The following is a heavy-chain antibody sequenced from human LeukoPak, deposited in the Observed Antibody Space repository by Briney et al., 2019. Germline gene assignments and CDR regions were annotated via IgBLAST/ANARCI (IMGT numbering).Heavy chain of an antibody. CDR2: INPNSGGT. D-gene: IGHD3-10*01. V-gene: IGHV1-2*02. J-gene: IGHJ6*03. CDR1: GYTFTGYY. CDR3: ARSMVRGVRSYYYMDV. Sequence: ASVKVSCKASGYTFTGYYMHWVRQAPGQGLEWMGWINPNSGGTNYAQKFQGRVTMTRDTSISTAYMELSRLRSEDTAVYYCARSMVRGVRSYYYMDVWGKGTTVTVSS.